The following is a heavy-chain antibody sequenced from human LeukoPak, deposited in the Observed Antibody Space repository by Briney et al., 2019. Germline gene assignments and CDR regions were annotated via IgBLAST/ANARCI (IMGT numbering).Heavy chain of an antibody. CDR3: ARTIDFWSGPYYYYGMDV. CDR2: IYYTGST. Sequence: PSETLSFTCTVSGGSISSSSYYWGWIRQPPGKGLEWIGNIYYTGSTYYSPSLKSRVTIFVDTSKNQFSLKLSSVTAADTAVYYCARTIDFWSGPYYYYGMDVWGQGTTITVSS. V-gene: IGHV4-39*01. J-gene: IGHJ6*02. CDR1: GGSISSSSYY. D-gene: IGHD3-3*01.